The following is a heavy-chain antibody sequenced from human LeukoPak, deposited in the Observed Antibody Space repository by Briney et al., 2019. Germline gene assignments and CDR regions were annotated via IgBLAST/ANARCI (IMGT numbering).Heavy chain of an antibody. D-gene: IGHD6-13*01. Sequence: GGSLRLSCAASGFTFSSYSMNWVRQAPGKGLEWVSSISSSSSYIYYADSVKGRFTISRDNAKNSLYLQMNSLRAEDMALYYCAKDRAAAVLYYFDYWGQGTLVTVSS. CDR2: ISSSSSYI. J-gene: IGHJ4*02. CDR3: AKDRAAAVLYYFDY. CDR1: GFTFSSYS. V-gene: IGHV3-21*04.